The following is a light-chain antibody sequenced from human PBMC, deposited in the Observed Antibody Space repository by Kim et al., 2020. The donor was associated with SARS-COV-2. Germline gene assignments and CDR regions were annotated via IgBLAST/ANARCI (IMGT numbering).Light chain of an antibody. CDR3: QNYDSAPLT. CDR2: DTS. CDR1: QGVSKY. Sequence: ASEGDRATLTCRASQGVSKYLAWYQQRPGKVPKRLIFDTSNLQSGVPSRCSGSGSGTDFTLTISSLQPEDVATYYCQNYDSAPLTFGGGTKVDIK. J-gene: IGKJ4*02. V-gene: IGKV1-27*01.